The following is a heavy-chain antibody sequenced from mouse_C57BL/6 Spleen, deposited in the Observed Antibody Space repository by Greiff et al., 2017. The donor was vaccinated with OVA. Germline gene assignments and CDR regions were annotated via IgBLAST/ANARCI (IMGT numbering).Heavy chain of an antibody. CDR2: IYPGSGST. V-gene: IGHV1-55*01. CDR1: GYTFTSYW. CDR3: ARGDGYDGRYYAMDY. J-gene: IGHJ4*01. D-gene: IGHD2-2*01. Sequence: QVQLQQPGAELVKPGASVKMSCKASGYTFTSYWITWVKQRPGQGLEWIGDIYPGSGSTNYNEKFKSKATLTVDTSSSTAYMQLGSLTSEDSAVYYCARGDGYDGRYYAMDYWGQGTSVTVSS.